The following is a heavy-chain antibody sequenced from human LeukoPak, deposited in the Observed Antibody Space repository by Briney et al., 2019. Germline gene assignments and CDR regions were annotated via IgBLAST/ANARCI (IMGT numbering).Heavy chain of an antibody. Sequence: PGGSLRLSCAASGFTFSSYAMSWVSQAPGKGLEWVSAISGSGGSTYYTDSVKGRFAISRDNSKNTLYLQMNSLRAEDTAVYYCARAPSRITIFGVVRNPYFDYWGQGTLVTVSS. CDR3: ARAPSRITIFGVVRNPYFDY. CDR2: ISGSGGST. V-gene: IGHV3-23*01. D-gene: IGHD3-3*01. CDR1: GFTFSSYA. J-gene: IGHJ4*02.